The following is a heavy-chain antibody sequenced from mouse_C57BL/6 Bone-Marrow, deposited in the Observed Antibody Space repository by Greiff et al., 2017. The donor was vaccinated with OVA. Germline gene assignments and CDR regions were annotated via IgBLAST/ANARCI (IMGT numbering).Heavy chain of an antibody. V-gene: IGHV1-72*01. CDR2: IDPNSGGT. J-gene: IGHJ1*03. CDR3: ARKNSDGYFCYWHFDV. CDR1: GYTFNSYW. Sequence: QVQLQQPGAELVRPGASVKLSCKASGYTFNSYWMHWVKQRPGRGLEWIGRIDPNSGGTKYNEKFKSKATLTVETPSSTAYMQLSSLTSEDSALYYCARKNSDGYFCYWHFDVWGTGTTVTVSS. D-gene: IGHD2-3*01.